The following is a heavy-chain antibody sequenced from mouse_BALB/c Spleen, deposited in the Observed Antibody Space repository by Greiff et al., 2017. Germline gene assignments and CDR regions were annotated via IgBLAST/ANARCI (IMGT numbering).Heavy chain of an antibody. D-gene: IGHD1-1*01. CDR2: IDPSDSYT. CDR1: GYTFTSYW. V-gene: IGHV1-69*02. J-gene: IGHJ2*01. Sequence: QVHVKQSGAELVKPGASVKLSCKASGYTFTSYWMHWVKQRPGQGLEWIGEIDPSDSYTNYNQKFKGKATLTVDKSSSTAYMQLSSLTSEDSAVYYCARAGITTVVAYYFDYWGQGTTLTVSS. CDR3: ARAGITTVVAYYFDY.